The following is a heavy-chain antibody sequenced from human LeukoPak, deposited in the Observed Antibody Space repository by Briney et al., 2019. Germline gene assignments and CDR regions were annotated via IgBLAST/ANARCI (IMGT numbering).Heavy chain of an antibody. CDR2: IIPIFGTA. V-gene: IGHV1-69*05. CDR1: GGTFSSYA. CDR3: AAGRGYSYGSPDY. J-gene: IGHJ4*02. D-gene: IGHD5-18*01. Sequence: GASVKVSCKASGGTFSSYAISWLRQAPGQGLEWMGGIIPIFGTANYAQKFQGRVTITTDESTSTAYMELSSLSSEDTAVYYCAAGRGYSYGSPDYWGQGTLVTVSS.